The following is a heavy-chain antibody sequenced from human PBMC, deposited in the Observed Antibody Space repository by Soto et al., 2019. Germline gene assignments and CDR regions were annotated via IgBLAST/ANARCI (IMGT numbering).Heavy chain of an antibody. D-gene: IGHD2-2*01. CDR1: GYTFTSYG. J-gene: IGHJ5*02. Sequence: ASVKVSCKASGYTFTSYGISWVRQAPGQGLEWMGRISAYNGNTNYAQKLQGRVTMTTDTSTSTAYMGLRSLRSDDTAVYYCARYVGVVPAASNWFDPWGQGTLFTVSS. V-gene: IGHV1-18*01. CDR2: ISAYNGNT. CDR3: ARYVGVVPAASNWFDP.